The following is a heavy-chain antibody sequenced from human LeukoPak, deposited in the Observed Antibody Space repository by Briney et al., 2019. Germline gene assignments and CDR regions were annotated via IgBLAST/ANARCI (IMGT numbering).Heavy chain of an antibody. J-gene: IGHJ4*02. CDR2: IIPILGIA. D-gene: IGHD6-19*01. CDR3: ARDIAVAPGGFDY. CDR1: GGTFSSYA. V-gene: IGHV1-69*04. Sequence: ASVKVSCKASGGTFSSYAISWVRQAPGQGLEWMGRIIPILGIANYAQKFQGRVTITADKSTSTAYMELSSLRSEDTAVYYCARDIAVAPGGFDYWGQGTLVTVSS.